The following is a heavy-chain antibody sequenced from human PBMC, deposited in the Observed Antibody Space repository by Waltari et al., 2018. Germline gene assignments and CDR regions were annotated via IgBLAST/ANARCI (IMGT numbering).Heavy chain of an antibody. V-gene: IGHV1-3*01. CDR2: INAGNGNT. CDR3: ARSNYDIWSGYYDGTYFDY. Sequence: QVQLVQSGAEVKKPGASVKVSCKASGYTFTSYAMHWVRQAPGPRLEWMGWINAGNGNTKYSQKFQGRVTITRDTSASTAYMELSSLRSEDTAVYYCARSNYDIWSGYYDGTYFDYWGQGTLVTVFS. CDR1: GYTFTSYA. J-gene: IGHJ4*02. D-gene: IGHD3-3*01.